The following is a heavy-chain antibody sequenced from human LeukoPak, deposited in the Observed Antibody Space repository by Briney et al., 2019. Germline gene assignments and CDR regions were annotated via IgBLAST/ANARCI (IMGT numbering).Heavy chain of an antibody. J-gene: IGHJ4*02. V-gene: IGHV4-39*01. CDR1: GGSISSSSYY. CDR2: IYYSGST. Sequence: PSETLSLTCTVSGGSISSSSYYWGWIRQPPGKGLEWIGSIYYSGSTYYNPSLKSRVTISVDTSKNQFSLKLSSVTAADTAVYYCARGVEEQQLVLGLDYWGQGTLVTVSS. CDR3: ARGVEEQQLVLGLDY. D-gene: IGHD6-13*01.